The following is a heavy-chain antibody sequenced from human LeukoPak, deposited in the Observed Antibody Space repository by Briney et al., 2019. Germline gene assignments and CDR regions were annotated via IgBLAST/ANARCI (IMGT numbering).Heavy chain of an antibody. V-gene: IGHV3-21*01. CDR3: AREEFRWLDY. CDR1: GFSLGDHA. CDR2: ISSSSSYI. J-gene: IGHJ4*02. Sequence: GGSLRLSCTASGFSLGDHAMSWVRQAPGRGLEWVSYISSSSSYIYYADSVKGRFTISRDNAKNSLYLQMNSLRAEDTAVCYCAREEFRWLDYWGQGTLVTVSS. D-gene: IGHD5-24*01.